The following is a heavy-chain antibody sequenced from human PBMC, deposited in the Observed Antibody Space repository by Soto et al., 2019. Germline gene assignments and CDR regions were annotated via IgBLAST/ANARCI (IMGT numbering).Heavy chain of an antibody. CDR3: AREKYDYIWGSYRTEYYYMDV. D-gene: IGHD3-16*02. Sequence: SETLPLTCTVSGGSISSYYWIWLRQPPGKGLEWIGYIYYSGSTNYNPSLKSRVTISVDTSKNQFSLKLSSVTAADTAVYYCAREKYDYIWGSYRTEYYYMDVWGKGTTVTVSS. V-gene: IGHV4-59*01. CDR1: GGSISSYY. J-gene: IGHJ6*03. CDR2: IYYSGST.